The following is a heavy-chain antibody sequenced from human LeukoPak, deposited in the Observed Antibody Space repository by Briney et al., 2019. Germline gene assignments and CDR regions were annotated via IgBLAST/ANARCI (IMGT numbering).Heavy chain of an antibody. CDR3: ARRQHVNRGFDL. Sequence: PGGSLRLSCAASEFTVSSYHLSWVRQAPGEGLEWLSVFYRTTGQFYADSVKGRFIISRHDSNNTLSLQMNSLRPEDTAVYYCARRQHVNRGFDLWGRGTLVTVSS. J-gene: IGHJ2*01. V-gene: IGHV3-53*04. CDR1: EFTVSSYH. CDR2: FYRTTGQ. D-gene: IGHD6-6*01.